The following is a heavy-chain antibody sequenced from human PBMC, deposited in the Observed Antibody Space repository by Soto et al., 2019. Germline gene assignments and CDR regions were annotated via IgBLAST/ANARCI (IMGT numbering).Heavy chain of an antibody. D-gene: IGHD6-13*01. Sequence: PSETLSLTCAVYGGSFSGYYWSWIRQPPGKGLEWIGEINHSGSTNYNPSLKSRVTISVDTSKNQFSLKLSSVTAADTAVYYCASGNPYSSSWYVRNWFDPWGQGTLV. J-gene: IGHJ5*02. CDR3: ASGNPYSSSWYVRNWFDP. V-gene: IGHV4-34*01. CDR1: GGSFSGYY. CDR2: INHSGST.